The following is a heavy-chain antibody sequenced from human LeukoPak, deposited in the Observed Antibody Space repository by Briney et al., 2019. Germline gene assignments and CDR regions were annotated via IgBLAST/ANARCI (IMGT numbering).Heavy chain of an antibody. CDR1: VYTFTSNY. Sequence: GASVKVSCKASVYTFTSNYIHWVRQAPGQGLEWMGWISTSTGDTDYARNLRGRVTMSTDASTGTAYMELRRLRSDDTAVYYCARSHNVYFDYWGQGTLLTVTT. J-gene: IGHJ4*02. CDR3: ARSHNVYFDY. V-gene: IGHV1-18*04. D-gene: IGHD5-24*01. CDR2: ISTSTGDT.